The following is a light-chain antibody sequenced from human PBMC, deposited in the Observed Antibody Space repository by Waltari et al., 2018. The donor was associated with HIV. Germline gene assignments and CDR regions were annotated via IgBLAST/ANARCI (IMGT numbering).Light chain of an antibody. Sequence: EIVMTQSPVTLSVSPGERAHLSCRSSQSVSSNLAWYQQKPGQAPRLLIYGASTRATGIPARFSGSGSGTEFTLTISSLQSEDFAVYYCQQYSNWPPITFGQGTRLEIK. CDR1: QSVSSN. CDR3: QQYSNWPPIT. CDR2: GAS. V-gene: IGKV3-15*01. J-gene: IGKJ5*01.